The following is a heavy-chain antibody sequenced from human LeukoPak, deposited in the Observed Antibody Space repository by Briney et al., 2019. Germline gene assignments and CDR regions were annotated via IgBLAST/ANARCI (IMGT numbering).Heavy chain of an antibody. CDR3: ARMVVDVTRWFGP. J-gene: IGHJ5*02. CDR1: GDSMSSSRFS. Sequence: SETLSLTCDVSGDSMSSSRFSWSWIRQTPGKGLEWIGYSYHGGSTHYNPSLQSRVTISVDRSKKQFSLNLNSVTAADTAVYYCARMVVDVTRWFGPWGQGILVTVSS. D-gene: IGHD2-15*01. CDR2: SYHGGST. V-gene: IGHV4-30-2*01.